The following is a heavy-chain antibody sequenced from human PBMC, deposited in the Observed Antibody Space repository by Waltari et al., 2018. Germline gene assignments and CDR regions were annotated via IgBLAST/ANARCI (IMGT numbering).Heavy chain of an antibody. Sequence: HAPGKRLELMGRVNPGKGNAQYSQNFQGRVSITSDTSASVVYLEMSSLRSEDTAVYYCASAPAKYCAGGGCPEYYQHWGQGSLVTVTS. CDR2: VNPGKGNA. CDR3: ASAPAKYCAGGGCPEYYQH. J-gene: IGHJ1*01. D-gene: IGHD2-8*02. V-gene: IGHV1-3*01.